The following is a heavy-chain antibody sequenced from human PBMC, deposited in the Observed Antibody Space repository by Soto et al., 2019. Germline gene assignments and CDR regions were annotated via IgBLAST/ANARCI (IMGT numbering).Heavy chain of an antibody. CDR1: GGSFSGYY. CDR3: ERGKGIATLHSRPGPSNWFDP. CDR2: VNHSGST. J-gene: IGHJ5*02. V-gene: IGHV4-34*01. Sequence: SETVSLTCAVYGGSFSGYYWSWIRQPPGKGLEWIGEVNHSGSTNYNPSLKSRVTISVDTSKNQFSLKLSSVTAADTAVYYCERGKGIATLHSRPGPSNWFDPWGQGTLVTVSS. D-gene: IGHD6-13*01.